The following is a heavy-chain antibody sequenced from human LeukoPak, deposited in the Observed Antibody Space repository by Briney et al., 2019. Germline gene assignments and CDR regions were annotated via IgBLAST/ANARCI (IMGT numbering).Heavy chain of an antibody. CDR1: GFTFSSYS. CDR3: AREDSRGGYNWFDP. J-gene: IGHJ5*02. CDR2: ISSRSSTI. Sequence: PGGSLRLSCAASGFTFSSYSMNWVRQAPGKGLEWVSYISSRSSTIYYADSVKGRFTISRDNAKISLYLQMNSLRAEDTAVYYCAREDSRGGYNWFDPWGQGTLVTVSS. D-gene: IGHD6-25*01. V-gene: IGHV3-48*01.